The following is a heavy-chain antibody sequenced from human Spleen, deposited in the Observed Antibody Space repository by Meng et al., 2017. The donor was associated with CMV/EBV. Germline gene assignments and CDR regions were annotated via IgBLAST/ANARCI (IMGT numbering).Heavy chain of an antibody. D-gene: IGHD6-6*01. J-gene: IGHJ6*02. CDR3: ARDLKWIAARPVPISYGMDV. Sequence: GGSLRLSCAASGFTFSSYEMNWVRQAPGKGLEWVSYISSSGSTIYYADSVKGRFTISRDNAKNSLYLQMNSLRAEDTAVYYCARDLKWIAARPVPISYGMDVWGQGTTVTVSS. V-gene: IGHV3-48*03. CDR2: ISSSGSTI. CDR1: GFTFSSYE.